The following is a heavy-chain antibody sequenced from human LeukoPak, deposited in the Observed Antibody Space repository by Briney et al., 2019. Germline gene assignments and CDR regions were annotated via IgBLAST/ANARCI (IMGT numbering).Heavy chain of an antibody. Sequence: SVKVSCKASGGTFSSYAISWVRQAPGQGLEWMGGIIPIFGTANYAQKFQGRVTITADESTSTAYMELSSLRSEDTAVYYCARGSRGLSSDYYFDYWGQGTLVTVSS. CDR3: ARGSRGLSSDYYFDY. V-gene: IGHV1-69*13. CDR1: GGTFSSYA. CDR2: IIPIFGTA. D-gene: IGHD3-10*01. J-gene: IGHJ4*02.